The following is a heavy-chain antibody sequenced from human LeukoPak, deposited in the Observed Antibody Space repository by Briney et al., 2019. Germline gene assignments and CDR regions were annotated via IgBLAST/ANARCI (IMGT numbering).Heavy chain of an antibody. Sequence: SETLSLTCAVSGGSISSNSYYWGWIRQPPGKGLEWIGSIYYSGSTYYNPSLKSRVTISVDTSKNQFSLKLSSVTAADTAVYYCARGTKYYYYYYMDVWGKGTTVAVSS. CDR1: GGSISSNSYY. CDR3: ARGTKYYYYYYMDV. CDR2: IYYSGST. J-gene: IGHJ6*03. V-gene: IGHV4-39*01.